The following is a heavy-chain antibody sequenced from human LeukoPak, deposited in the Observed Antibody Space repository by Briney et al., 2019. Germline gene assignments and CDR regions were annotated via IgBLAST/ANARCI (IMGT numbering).Heavy chain of an antibody. J-gene: IGHJ6*03. CDR3: ARGRRSSSNYYYYYMDV. Sequence: ASVKVSCKAFGGTFSSYAISWVRQAPGQGLEWMGGIIPIFGTANYAQKFQGRVTITTDESRSTAYMELSSLRSEDTAVYYCARGRRSSSNYYYYYMDVWGKGTTVTVSS. CDR2: IIPIFGTA. D-gene: IGHD6-6*01. CDR1: GGTFSSYA. V-gene: IGHV1-69*05.